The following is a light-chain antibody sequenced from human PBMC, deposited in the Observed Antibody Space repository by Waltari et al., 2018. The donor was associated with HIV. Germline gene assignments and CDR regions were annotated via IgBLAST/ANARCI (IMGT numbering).Light chain of an antibody. V-gene: IGLV1-44*01. CDR1: RSNIGRNP. CDR3: VTWDDSLNAL. CDR2: NNK. Sequence: QSVPTQPLSASGTPGQRDTISCSGRRSNIGRNPVSWYQHLPVTAPKLLMCNNKQLPSGVPDLFSGTKSVTAASLAIGGLQAEDEADYYCVTWDDSLNALFGGWTKLTV. J-gene: IGLJ2*01.